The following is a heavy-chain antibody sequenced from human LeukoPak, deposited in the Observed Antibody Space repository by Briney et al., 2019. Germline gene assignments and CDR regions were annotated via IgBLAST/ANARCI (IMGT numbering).Heavy chain of an antibody. Sequence: GRSLRLSCAASGFTFDDYAMHWVRQAPGKGLEWVSGISWNSGSIGYADSVKGRFTVSRDNAKNSLYLQMNSLRAEDTALYYCAKPVEIVRYYYAMDVWGQGTTVTVSS. CDR3: AKPVEIVRYYYAMDV. V-gene: IGHV3-9*01. D-gene: IGHD2-21*01. CDR2: ISWNSGSI. CDR1: GFTFDDYA. J-gene: IGHJ6*02.